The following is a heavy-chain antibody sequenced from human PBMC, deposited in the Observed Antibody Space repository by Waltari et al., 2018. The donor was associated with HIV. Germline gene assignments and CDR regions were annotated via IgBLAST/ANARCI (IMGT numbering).Heavy chain of an antibody. CDR2: ITYYGRDK. D-gene: IGHD3-22*01. CDR3: AVVAVTTYCYFDN. Sequence: MQLVESGGGVVQPAGSMRLSCTGSGLTFNCCILDWVRQAQGKGVEWSTLITYYGRDKDYADSLRGGSTNSRDNSKNTLFLQMDSLVNEYTALNSCAVVAVTTYCYFDNWGQGTLVTVSS. J-gene: IGHJ4*02. V-gene: IGHV3-30*04. CDR1: GLTFNCCI.